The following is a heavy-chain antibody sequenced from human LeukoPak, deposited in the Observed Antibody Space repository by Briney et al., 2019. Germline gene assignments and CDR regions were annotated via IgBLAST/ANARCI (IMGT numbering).Heavy chain of an antibody. Sequence: ASVKVSCKVSGYTLTELSMHWVRQAPGKGLEWMGGFDPEDGETIYAQKFQGRVTMTEDTSTDTAYMELSSLRSEDTAVYYCATAPLNDFWSGLDYWGRGTLVTVSS. CDR2: FDPEDGET. V-gene: IGHV1-24*01. D-gene: IGHD3-3*01. CDR1: GYTLTELS. J-gene: IGHJ4*02. CDR3: ATAPLNDFWSGLDY.